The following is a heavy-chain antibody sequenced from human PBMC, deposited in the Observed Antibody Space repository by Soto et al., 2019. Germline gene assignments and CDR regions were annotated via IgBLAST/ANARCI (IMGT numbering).Heavy chain of an antibody. D-gene: IGHD5-12*01. Sequence: GASVKVSCKTSGYTFTNFGISWVRQAPGQGLEWMGWISAYNGNTNYAQKLQGRVTMTTDTSTSTAYMELRSLRSDDTAVYYCARDFGSGYDFYGMDVWGQGTTVTVSS. CDR3: ARDFGSGYDFYGMDV. CDR1: GYTFTNFG. CDR2: ISAYNGNT. J-gene: IGHJ6*02. V-gene: IGHV1-18*01.